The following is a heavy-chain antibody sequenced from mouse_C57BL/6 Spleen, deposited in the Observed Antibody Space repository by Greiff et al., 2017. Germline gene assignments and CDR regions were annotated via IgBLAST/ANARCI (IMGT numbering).Heavy chain of an antibody. CDR3: TSEGDY. J-gene: IGHJ2*01. Sequence: EVQLQESWAEPVRPGASVKLSCTASGSNLKDDYMHWVKQRPEQGLEWIGWVDPENGATEYASKYQGKATIPADTSSNTAYLQLSSLTSEDTAVYYCTSEGDYWGQGTTLTVSS. CDR1: GSNLKDDY. V-gene: IGHV14-4*01. D-gene: IGHD3-2*02. CDR2: VDPENGAT.